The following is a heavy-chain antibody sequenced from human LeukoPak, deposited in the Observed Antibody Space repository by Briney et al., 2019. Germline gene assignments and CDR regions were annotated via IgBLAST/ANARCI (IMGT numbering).Heavy chain of an antibody. CDR2: ITGSGGST. J-gene: IGHJ4*02. CDR1: GFTFSGYG. V-gene: IGHV3-23*01. CDR3: ARTGNPPTGDY. Sequence: GGTLRLSCAASGFTFSGYGMSWVRQAPGKGLEWVSGITGSGGSTYYADSVKGRFTISRDNSKNTLYLQMNSLRAEDTAVYYCARTGNPPTGDYWGQGTLVTVSS. D-gene: IGHD1-1*01.